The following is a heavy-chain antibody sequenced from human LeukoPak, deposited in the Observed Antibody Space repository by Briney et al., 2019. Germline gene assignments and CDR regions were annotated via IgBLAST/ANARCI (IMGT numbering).Heavy chain of an antibody. CDR2: ISAYNGNT. Sequence: ASVKVSCKASGYTFTSYGISWVRQAPGQGLEWMGWISAYNGNTNYAQKLQGRVTMTTDTFTSTAYMELRSLRSDDTAVYYCARNLSPFSSTSCNDYWGQGTLVTVSS. V-gene: IGHV1-18*01. CDR3: ARNLSPFSSTSCNDY. D-gene: IGHD2-2*01. CDR1: GYTFTSYG. J-gene: IGHJ4*02.